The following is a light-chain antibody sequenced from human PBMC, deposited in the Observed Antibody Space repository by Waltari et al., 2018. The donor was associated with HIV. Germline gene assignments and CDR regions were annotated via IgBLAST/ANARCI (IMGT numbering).Light chain of an antibody. CDR2: EDV. CDR1: SGNIARNY. V-gene: IGLV6-57*02. Sequence: VLTQPHSLSESPGKTVTISCTGNSGNIARNYVQWYQLRPGSAPTTLIFEDVRRPPGVPDRFSGFIDRSSNSASLTISGLTTDDEGDYYCQSYDGTNVMFGGGTRLAVL. J-gene: IGLJ3*02. CDR3: QSYDGTNVM.